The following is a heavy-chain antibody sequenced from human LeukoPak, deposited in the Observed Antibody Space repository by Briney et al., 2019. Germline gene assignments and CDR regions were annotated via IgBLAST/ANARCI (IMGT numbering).Heavy chain of an antibody. D-gene: IGHD1-1*01. CDR2: INPSGGST. CDR3: ARDRLERLGEYYYYYYMDV. CDR1: GYTFTSYY. Sequence: ASVKVSCKASGYTFTSYYMHWVRQAPGQGLEWMGIINPSGGSTSYAQKFQGRVTMTRDMSTSTVYMELSSLRFEDTAVYYCARDRLERLGEYYYYYYMDVWGKGTTATVSS. J-gene: IGHJ6*03. V-gene: IGHV1-46*01.